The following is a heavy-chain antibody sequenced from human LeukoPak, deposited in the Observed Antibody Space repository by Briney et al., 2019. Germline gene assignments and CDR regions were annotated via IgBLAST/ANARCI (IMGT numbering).Heavy chain of an antibody. D-gene: IGHD6-13*01. CDR1: GGSISSYY. CDR2: MNHSGST. J-gene: IGHJ3*01. CDR3: ARPARIAASGRYAFDF. V-gene: IGHV4-34*01. Sequence: SSETLSLTCTVSGGSISSYYWSWIRQPPGKGLEWIGEMNHSGSTNYNPSLKSRATISVDTAKNQVSLKLSSVTAADTAVYYCARPARIAASGRYAFDFWGEGTLVTVSS.